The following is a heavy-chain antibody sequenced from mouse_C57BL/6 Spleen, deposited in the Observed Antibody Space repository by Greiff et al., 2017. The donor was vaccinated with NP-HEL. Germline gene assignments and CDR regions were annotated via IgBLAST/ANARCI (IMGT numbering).Heavy chain of an antibody. V-gene: IGHV1-9*01. D-gene: IGHD1-1*01. J-gene: IGHJ1*03. CDR2: ILPGSGST. CDR1: GYTFTGYW. CDR3: ARGDYYGSPYFDV. Sequence: QVQLQQSGAELMKPGASVKLSCKATGYTFTGYWIEWVKQRPGHGLEWIGEILPGSGSTNSNEKFKGKATFTADTSSNTAYMQLSSLTTEDSAIYYCARGDYYGSPYFDVWGTGTTVTVSS.